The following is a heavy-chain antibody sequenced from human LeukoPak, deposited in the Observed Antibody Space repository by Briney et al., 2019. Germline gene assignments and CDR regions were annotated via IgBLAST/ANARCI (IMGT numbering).Heavy chain of an antibody. D-gene: IGHD1-26*01. J-gene: IGHJ6*02. V-gene: IGHV3-66*01. CDR3: AGGEHSETPGYYGMDV. CDR2: IYSGGST. Sequence: GGSLRLSCAAFGFTVSSNYMSWVRQAPGKGLEWVSVIYSGGSTYYADSVKGRFTISRDNSKNTLYLQMNSLRAEDTAVYYCAGGEHSETPGYYGMDVWGQGTTVTVSS. CDR1: GFTVSSNY.